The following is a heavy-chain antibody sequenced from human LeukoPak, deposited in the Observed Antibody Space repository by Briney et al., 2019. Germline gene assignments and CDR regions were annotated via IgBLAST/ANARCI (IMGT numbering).Heavy chain of an antibody. CDR1: GFTFSSYS. CDR3: ARDPDYAILTGYPLDY. D-gene: IGHD3-9*01. V-gene: IGHV3-21*01. J-gene: IGHJ4*02. CDR2: MSSSSSYI. Sequence: TWGSLSLSCAASGFTFSSYSMNWVRQPPAKGRELVSSMSSSSSYIYYADSMKGRFTISRDNAKNSLYLQMNSLRAEDTAVYYCARDPDYAILTGYPLDYWGQGTLVTGSS.